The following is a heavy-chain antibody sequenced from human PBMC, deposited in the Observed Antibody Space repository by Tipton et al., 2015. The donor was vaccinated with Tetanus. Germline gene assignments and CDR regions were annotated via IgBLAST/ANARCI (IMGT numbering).Heavy chain of an antibody. Sequence: QLVQSGAEVKKPGESLKISCQGSGYNFNLYWIAWVRQMPGKGLEWMGIIYPGDSDTTYSPSFQGQVTISAGKSTSTAYLQWSRLQASDTAMYYCARRLGPYTGDQIWHFDLWGRGTLVTVSS. V-gene: IGHV5-51*01. CDR2: IYPGDSDT. J-gene: IGHJ2*01. CDR1: GYNFNLYW. CDR3: ARRLGPYTGDQIWHFDL. D-gene: IGHD7-27*01.